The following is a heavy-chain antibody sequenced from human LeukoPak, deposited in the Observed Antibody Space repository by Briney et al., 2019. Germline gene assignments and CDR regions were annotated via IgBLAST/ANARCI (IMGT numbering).Heavy chain of an antibody. Sequence: GGSLRPSCAASGFTFSSNAMSWVRQAPGKGLEWDSTISGSDGSTYYADSVKGRFTISRDNSKNSLYLQMNSLSAEDTAVYYCAKDQRGPLFDYWGQGTLVTVSS. V-gene: IGHV3-23*01. CDR1: GFTFSSNA. D-gene: IGHD6-25*01. CDR3: AKDQRGPLFDY. J-gene: IGHJ4*02. CDR2: ISGSDGST.